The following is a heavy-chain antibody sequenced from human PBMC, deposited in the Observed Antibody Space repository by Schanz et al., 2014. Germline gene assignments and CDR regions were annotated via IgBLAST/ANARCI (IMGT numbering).Heavy chain of an antibody. V-gene: IGHV3-30-3*01. D-gene: IGHD1-1*01. CDR2: ISYDGSNK. CDR1: GFTFRDYY. Sequence: QVQLVESGGGLVKPGGSLRLSCAASGFTFRDYYMSWIRQAPGKGLEWVAVISYDGSNKYYADSVEGRFTISRDNSRNTLYLQMNSLRADDTAVYFCARAHGNNWYGKGLDYWGQGTQVTVSS. CDR3: ARAHGNNWYGKGLDY. J-gene: IGHJ4*02.